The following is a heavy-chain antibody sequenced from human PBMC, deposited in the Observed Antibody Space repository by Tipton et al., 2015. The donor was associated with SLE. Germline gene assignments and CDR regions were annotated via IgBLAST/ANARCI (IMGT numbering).Heavy chain of an antibody. V-gene: IGHV1-2*02. J-gene: IGHJ2*01. Sequence: QSGAEVKKPGVSVKVSCKASGYTFSDYFMHWVRQAPGQGLEWMGWIYPKNGGTYYAQKFQGRVTMTRDTSINTVYMEMTRLTSDDTAVYYCVRENWYFDFWGRGTLVTVSS. CDR3: VRENWYFDF. CDR1: GYTFSDYF. CDR2: IYPKNGGT.